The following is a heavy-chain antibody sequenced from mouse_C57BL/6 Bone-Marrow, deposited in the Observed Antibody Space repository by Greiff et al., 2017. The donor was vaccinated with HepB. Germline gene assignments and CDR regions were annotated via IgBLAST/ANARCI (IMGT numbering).Heavy chain of an antibody. V-gene: IGHV2-2*01. CDR3: ARREGGYYYGSMDY. Sequence: QVQLKESGPGLVQPSQSLSITCTVSGFSLTSYGVHWVRQSPGKGLEWLGVIWSGGSTDYNAAFISRLSISKDNSKSQVFFKMNSLQADDTAIYYCARREGGYYYGSMDYWGQGTSVTVSS. D-gene: IGHD1-1*01. J-gene: IGHJ4*01. CDR1: GFSLTSYG. CDR2: IWSGGST.